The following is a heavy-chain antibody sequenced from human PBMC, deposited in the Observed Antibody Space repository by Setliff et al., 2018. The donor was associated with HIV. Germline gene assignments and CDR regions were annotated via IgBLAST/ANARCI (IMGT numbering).Heavy chain of an antibody. V-gene: IGHV4-39*01. CDR3: ARPGPPYVPSQVLPFDP. CDR1: GGSISNGYYY. CDR2: IYYSGHA. Sequence: PSETLSLTCTVSGGSISNGYYYWSWIRQPAGKGLEWIGHIYYSGHAYYNPSLESRVRISVDTSKNQFSLKMTSVTAADTAVYYCARPGPPYVPSQVLPFDPWGQGLLVTVSS. D-gene: IGHD3-16*01. J-gene: IGHJ5*02.